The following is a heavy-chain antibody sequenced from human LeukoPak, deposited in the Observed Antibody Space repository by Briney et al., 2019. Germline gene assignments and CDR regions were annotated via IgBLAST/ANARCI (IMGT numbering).Heavy chain of an antibody. CDR1: GGSFSGYY. CDR2: INHSGST. J-gene: IGHJ4*02. CDR3: ARDRPHGDY. Sequence: SETLSLTCAVYGGSFSGYYWSWIRQPPGKGLEWIGEINHSGSTNYNPSLKSRVTISVDTSKNQFSLKLSSVTAADTAVCYCARDRPHGDYWGQGTLVTVSS. V-gene: IGHV4-34*01.